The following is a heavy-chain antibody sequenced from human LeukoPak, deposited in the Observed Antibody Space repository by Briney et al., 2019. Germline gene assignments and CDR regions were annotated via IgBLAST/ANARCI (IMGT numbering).Heavy chain of an antibody. V-gene: IGHV3-30-3*01. CDR1: GFTFSSYA. D-gene: IGHD1-26*01. J-gene: IGHJ3*01. Sequence: GGSLRLSCAASGFTFSSYAMHWVRQAPGKGLEWVAVISYDGSNKYYADSVKGRFTISRDNSKNTLYLQMNSLSDEDTALYYCARDKGSGSYSPYAFDLWGQGTMVTVSS. CDR3: ARDKGSGSYSPYAFDL. CDR2: ISYDGSNK.